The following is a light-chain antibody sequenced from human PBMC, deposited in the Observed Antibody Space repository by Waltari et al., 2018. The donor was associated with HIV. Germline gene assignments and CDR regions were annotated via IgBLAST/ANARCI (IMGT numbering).Light chain of an antibody. Sequence: QSALTQPASVSGSPGQSITISCTGTSSDVGGYNYVSWYQQHPGKAPKLMIYDVSNRPSVVSNHSSGSKSGTTPSLTISGLQAEDEADYYCSSYTSSSTYVFGTGTKVTVL. CDR3: SSYTSSSTYV. J-gene: IGLJ1*01. CDR2: DVS. CDR1: SSDVGGYNY. V-gene: IGLV2-14*01.